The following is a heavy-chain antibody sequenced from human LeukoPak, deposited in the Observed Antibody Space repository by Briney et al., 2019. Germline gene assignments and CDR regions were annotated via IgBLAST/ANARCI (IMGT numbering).Heavy chain of an antibody. D-gene: IGHD6-25*01. J-gene: IGHJ4*02. CDR1: GGSINNGDNY. V-gene: IGHV4-30-4*01. CDR2: IYYRGTA. Sequence: SQTLSLTCTVSGGSINNGDNYWSWIRRPPGKGLEWIGFIYYRGTAYYSASLKSRVTISIDTSRNQFSLRLNSVTAADTATYFCARIQGNGYYGWDFFDYWGQGLPVTVSS. CDR3: ARIQGNGYYGWDFFDY.